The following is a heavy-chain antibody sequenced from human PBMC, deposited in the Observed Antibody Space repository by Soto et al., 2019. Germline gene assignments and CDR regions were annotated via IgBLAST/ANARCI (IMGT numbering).Heavy chain of an antibody. CDR2: INHSGST. Sequence: QVQLQQWGAGLLKPSETLSLTCAVYGGSFSGYYWSWIRQPPGKGLEWIGEINHSGSTNYNPSLKSRVTISVDTSKNQCSLKLSSVTAADTAVYYCARDLVAYIWGSYRSTNWFDPWGQGTLVTVSS. V-gene: IGHV4-34*01. D-gene: IGHD3-16*02. CDR3: ARDLVAYIWGSYRSTNWFDP. J-gene: IGHJ5*02. CDR1: GGSFSGYY.